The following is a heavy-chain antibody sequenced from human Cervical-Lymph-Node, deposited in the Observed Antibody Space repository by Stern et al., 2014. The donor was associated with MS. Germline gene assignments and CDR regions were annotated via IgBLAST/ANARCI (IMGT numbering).Heavy chain of an antibody. D-gene: IGHD2-15*01. CDR2: IKSDGSET. J-gene: IGHJ5*02. Sequence: EVHLVESGGGLVQPGGSLRLSCAASGFTFSSYWMNWVRQAPGQGLEWVANIKSDGSETNYVESVQGRFPIFRDKAKNTLYLEMNSLRAEDTAVYYCARGSDTWGQGTLVTVSS. CDR1: GFTFSSYW. CDR3: ARGSDT. V-gene: IGHV3-7*01.